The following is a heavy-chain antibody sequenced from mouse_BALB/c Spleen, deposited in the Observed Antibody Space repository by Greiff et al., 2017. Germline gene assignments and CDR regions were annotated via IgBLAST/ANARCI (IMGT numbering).Heavy chain of an antibody. CDR2: IDPSDSET. CDR3: ARWDYDEVDY. CDR1: GYSFTSYW. D-gene: IGHD2-4*01. V-gene: IGHV1S127*01. Sequence: QVQLQQSGPQLVRPGASVKISCKASGYSFTSYWMHWVKQRPGQGLEWIGMIDPSDSETRLNQKFKDKATLTVDKSSSTAYMQLSSPTSEDSAVYYCARWDYDEVDYWGQGTSVTVSS. J-gene: IGHJ4*01.